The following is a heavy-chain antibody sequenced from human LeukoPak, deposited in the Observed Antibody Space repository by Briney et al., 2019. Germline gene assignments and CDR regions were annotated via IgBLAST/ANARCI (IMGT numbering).Heavy chain of an antibody. D-gene: IGHD4-17*01. J-gene: IGHJ5*02. CDR3: ARDPLRTYWFDP. Sequence: PSETLSLTCTVSGGSISSGSYYWSWIRQPAGKGLERIGRIYSSGSTYYNPSLKSRVTISVDTSKNQFSLKLSSVTAADTAVYYCARDPLRTYWFDPWGQGTLVTVSS. CDR2: IYSSGST. CDR1: GGSISSGSYY. V-gene: IGHV4-61*02.